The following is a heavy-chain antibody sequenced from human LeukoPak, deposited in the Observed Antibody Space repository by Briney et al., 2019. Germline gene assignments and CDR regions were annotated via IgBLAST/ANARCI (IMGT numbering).Heavy chain of an antibody. CDR1: GYTFTSYD. CDR3: ARGLSRKKFGELSYYFDY. D-gene: IGHD3-10*01. CDR2: MNPNSGNT. Sequence: ASVKVSCKASGYTFTSYDINWVRQATGQGLKWMGWMNPNSGNTGYAQKFQGRVTMTRNTSISTAYMELSSLRSEDTAVYYCARGLSRKKFGELSYYFDYWGQGTLVTVSS. J-gene: IGHJ4*02. V-gene: IGHV1-8*01.